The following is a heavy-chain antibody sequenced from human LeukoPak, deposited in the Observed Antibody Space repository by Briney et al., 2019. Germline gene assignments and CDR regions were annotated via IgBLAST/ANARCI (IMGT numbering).Heavy chain of an antibody. D-gene: IGHD2-2*01. CDR2: IYYSGST. Sequence: SETLSLTCTVSGGSISSYYWSWIRQPPGKGLEWIGYIYYSGSTNYNPSLKSRVTIPVDTSKNQFSLKLSSVTAADTAVYYCARVKGVEVVVVPAAYYYYYMDVWGKGTTVTVSS. CDR1: GGSISSYY. V-gene: IGHV4-59*01. CDR3: ARVKGVEVVVVPAAYYYYYMDV. J-gene: IGHJ6*03.